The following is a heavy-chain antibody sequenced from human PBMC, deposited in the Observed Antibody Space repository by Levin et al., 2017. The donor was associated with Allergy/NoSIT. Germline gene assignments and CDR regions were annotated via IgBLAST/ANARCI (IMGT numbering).Heavy chain of an antibody. D-gene: IGHD6-13*01. CDR3: ALGIAAAGTPKYYGYYYGMDV. Sequence: KISCKASGGTFSSYTFSWVRQAPGQGLGWMGRVIPVLGITNYAQKFKGRVTITADESTSTAYMELSSLRSEDTAVYYCALGIAAAGTPKYYGYYYGMDVWGQGTTVIVSS. V-gene: IGHV1-69*02. CDR2: VIPVLGIT. J-gene: IGHJ6*02. CDR1: GGTFSSYT.